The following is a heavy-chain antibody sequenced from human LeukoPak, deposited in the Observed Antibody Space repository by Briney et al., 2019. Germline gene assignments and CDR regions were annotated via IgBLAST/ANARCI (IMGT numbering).Heavy chain of an antibody. CDR1: GFTVSSNY. J-gene: IGHJ3*02. D-gene: IGHD3-10*01. V-gene: IGHV3-53*01. Sequence: GGSLRLSCAASGFTVSSNYMSWVRQAPGKGLEWVSVIYSGGSTYYADSLKGRFTISRDNSKNTLYLQMNSLRAEDTAVYYCASKLLWFGELSDDAFDIWGQGTMVTVSS. CDR2: IYSGGST. CDR3: ASKLLWFGELSDDAFDI.